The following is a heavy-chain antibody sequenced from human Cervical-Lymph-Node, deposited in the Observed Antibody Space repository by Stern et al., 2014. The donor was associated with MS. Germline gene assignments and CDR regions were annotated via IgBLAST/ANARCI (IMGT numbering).Heavy chain of an antibody. Sequence: MQLVESGAEVKKPGAAVKVSCKASGYTFTGYYIHWVRQAPGQGLEWMGIVNPSGGGTRYAQRFQGRITMTRDTSTSTVYMELSSLRSEDTAVYYCARDQKGQLGYHYFYGMDVWGLGTAVIVSS. CDR2: VNPSGGGT. CDR1: GYTFTGYY. D-gene: IGHD3-16*02. CDR3: ARDQKGQLGYHYFYGMDV. V-gene: IGHV1-46*03. J-gene: IGHJ6*02.